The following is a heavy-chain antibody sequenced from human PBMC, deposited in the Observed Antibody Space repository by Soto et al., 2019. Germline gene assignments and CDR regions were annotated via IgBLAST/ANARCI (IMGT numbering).Heavy chain of an antibody. V-gene: IGHV3-30*18. D-gene: IGHD6-19*01. CDR1: GFTFSSYG. J-gene: IGHJ5*02. CDR2: ISYDGSNK. CDR3: AKGRDSSGWYLDWFDP. Sequence: QVQLVESGGGVVQPGRSLRLSCAASGFTFSSYGMHWVRQAPGKGLEWVAVISYDGSNKYYADSVKGRFTISRDNSKNTLYLQMNSLRAEDTAVYYCAKGRDSSGWYLDWFDPWGQGTLVTVSS.